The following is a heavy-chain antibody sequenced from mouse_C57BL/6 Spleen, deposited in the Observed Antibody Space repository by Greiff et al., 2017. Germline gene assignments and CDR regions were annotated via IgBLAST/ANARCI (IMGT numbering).Heavy chain of an antibody. V-gene: IGHV1-82*01. Sequence: QVQLKESGPELVKPGASVKISCKASGYAFSSSWMNWVKQRPGKGLEWIGRIYPGDGDTNYNGKFKGKATLTADKSSSTAYMHLSSLTSDDSAVYFCATITAVVPSYAMDFWCQGTSVTVSS. CDR2: IYPGDGDT. D-gene: IGHD1-1*01. J-gene: IGHJ4*01. CDR3: ATITAVVPSYAMDF. CDR1: GYAFSSSW.